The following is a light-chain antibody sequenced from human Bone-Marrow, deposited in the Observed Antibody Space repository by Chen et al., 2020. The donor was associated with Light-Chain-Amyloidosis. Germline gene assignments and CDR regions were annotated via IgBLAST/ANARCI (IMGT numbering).Light chain of an antibody. CDR3: SSYTSSSTLV. CDR1: SSDVGGYNY. V-gene: IGLV2-14*01. CDR2: DVS. J-gene: IGLJ2*01. Sequence: QSALTQPASVSGSPGQSITISCPGTSSDVGGYNYVSWYQQHPGKAPKLMIYDVSNLPSGVSNRFSGSKSGNTVSLTISGLQAEDEADYYCSSYTSSSTLVFGGGTKLTVL.